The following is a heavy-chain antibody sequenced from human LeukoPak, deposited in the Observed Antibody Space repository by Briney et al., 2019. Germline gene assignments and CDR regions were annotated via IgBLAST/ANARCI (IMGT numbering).Heavy chain of an antibody. Sequence: GASVKVSCKASGYTFTGYYIHWVRQAPGQGLEWMGWINSNSGGTNYAQKFQGRVTMNRDTSTTTAYMELNRLRSDDTAVYYCARVRRPEYSSSSYYYYMDVWGKGTTVTVSS. CDR2: INSNSGGT. J-gene: IGHJ6*03. D-gene: IGHD6-6*01. CDR1: GYTFTGYY. CDR3: ARVRRPEYSSSSYYYYMDV. V-gene: IGHV1-2*02.